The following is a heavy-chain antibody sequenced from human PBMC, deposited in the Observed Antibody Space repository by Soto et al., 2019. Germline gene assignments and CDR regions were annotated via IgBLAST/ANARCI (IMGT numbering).Heavy chain of an antibody. J-gene: IGHJ5*02. Sequence: GGSLGLSCAVSGFTFTNYGFNWVRQAPGKGLEWVSSVSKSDYTYYSDSVKGRFTISRDNAKNSVSLQMNNLRAEDTAVYYCTREQPIGTSVTIFPNYFDPWGQGTRVTVSS. CDR1: GFTFTNYG. D-gene: IGHD4-17*01. CDR3: TREQPIGTSVTIFPNYFDP. CDR2: VSKSDYT. V-gene: IGHV3-21*01.